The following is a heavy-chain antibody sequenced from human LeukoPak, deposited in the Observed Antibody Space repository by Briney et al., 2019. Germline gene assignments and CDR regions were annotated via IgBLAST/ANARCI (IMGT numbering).Heavy chain of an antibody. V-gene: IGHV1-8*01. CDR2: MNPNSGNT. CDR3: ATLYGDYVASDY. Sequence: GASVKVSCKASGYTFTSYDINWVRQATGQGLEWMGWMNPNSGNTGYAQKFQGRVTMTRNTSISTAYMELSSLRSEDTAVYYCATLYGDYVASDYWGQGTLVTVSS. J-gene: IGHJ4*02. D-gene: IGHD4-17*01. CDR1: GYTFTSYD.